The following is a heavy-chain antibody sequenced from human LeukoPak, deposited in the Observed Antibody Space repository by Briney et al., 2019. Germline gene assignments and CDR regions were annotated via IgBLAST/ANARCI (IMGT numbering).Heavy chain of an antibody. CDR2: IYYSGST. Sequence: SETLSLTCTVSGGSISSYYWSWIRQPPGKGLEWIGYIYYSGSTNYNPSLKSRVTISVDTSKNQFSLKLSSVTAADTAVHYCARGYYYDSSGYDYWGQGTLVTVSS. D-gene: IGHD3-22*01. J-gene: IGHJ4*02. CDR3: ARGYYYDSSGYDY. V-gene: IGHV4-59*01. CDR1: GGSISSYY.